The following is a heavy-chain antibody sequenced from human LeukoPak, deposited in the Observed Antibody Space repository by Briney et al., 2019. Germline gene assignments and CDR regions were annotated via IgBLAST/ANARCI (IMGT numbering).Heavy chain of an antibody. V-gene: IGHV3-49*03. D-gene: IGHD3-16*01. CDR2: IRSNPYGGAT. J-gene: IGHJ4*02. CDR3: ARDRARFDLGAQFGASDH. Sequence: GGSLRLSCADSGFKFNDFGMSRFRQAPGKGLEWLNFIRSNPYGGATESAASVKGRFTISRHDANNMLYLQMNNLKVDDTAVYFCARDRARFDLGAQFGASDHWGQGTLVSVSS. CDR1: GFKFNDFG.